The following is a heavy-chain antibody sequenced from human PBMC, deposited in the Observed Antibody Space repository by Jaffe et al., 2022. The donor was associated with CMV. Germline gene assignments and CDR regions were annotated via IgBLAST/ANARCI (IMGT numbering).Heavy chain of an antibody. J-gene: IGHJ6*03. D-gene: IGHD2-15*01. V-gene: IGHV3-49*04. CDR3: TRASRVVVVVAANFGVGDYYYYMDV. Sequence: EVQLVESGGGLVQPGRSLRLSCTASGFTFGDYAMSWVRQAPGKGLEWVGFIRSKAYGGTTEYAASVKGRFTISRDDSKSIAYLQMNSLKTEDTAVYYCTRASRVVVVVAANFGVGDYYYYMDVWGKGTTVTVSS. CDR1: GFTFGDYA. CDR2: IRSKAYGGTT.